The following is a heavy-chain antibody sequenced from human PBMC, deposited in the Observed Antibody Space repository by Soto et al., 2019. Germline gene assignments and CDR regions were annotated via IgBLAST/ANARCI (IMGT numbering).Heavy chain of an antibody. Sequence: NPSETLSLTCAVYGGSFSGYYWSWIRQPPGKGLEWIGEINHSGSTNYNPSLKSRVTISVDTSKNQFSLKLSSVTAADTAVYYCARSYETGGDFDYWGQGTLVTVS. CDR3: ARSYETGGDFDY. J-gene: IGHJ4*02. D-gene: IGHD3-16*01. CDR2: INHSGST. CDR1: GGSFSGYY. V-gene: IGHV4-34*01.